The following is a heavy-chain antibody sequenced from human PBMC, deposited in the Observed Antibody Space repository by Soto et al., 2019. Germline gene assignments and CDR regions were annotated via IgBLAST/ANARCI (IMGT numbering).Heavy chain of an antibody. J-gene: IGHJ5*02. CDR2: ISGSGGST. CDR3: AQDSGYDNIWFDP. D-gene: IGHD5-12*01. Sequence: GGSLRLSCAASGFTFSSYAMSWVRQAPGKGLEWVSAISGSGGSTYYADSVKGRFTISRDNSKNTLYLQMNSLRAEDTAVYYCAQDSGYDNIWFDPWGQRTLVTVSS. CDR1: GFTFSSYA. V-gene: IGHV3-23*01.